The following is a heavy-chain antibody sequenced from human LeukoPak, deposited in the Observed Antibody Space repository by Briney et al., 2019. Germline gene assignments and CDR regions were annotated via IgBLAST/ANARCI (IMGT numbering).Heavy chain of an antibody. J-gene: IGHJ4*02. V-gene: IGHV3-33*01. CDR3: ARDTEGLVDY. CDR1: GFIFSSYG. CDR2: IWYDGSNK. Sequence: GGSLRLSCAASGFIFSSYGMHWVRQAPGKGLEWVAVIWYDGSNKYYADSVKGRFTTSRDKSKNTLYLQMNSLRAEDTAVYYCARDTEGLVDYWGQGTLVTVSS.